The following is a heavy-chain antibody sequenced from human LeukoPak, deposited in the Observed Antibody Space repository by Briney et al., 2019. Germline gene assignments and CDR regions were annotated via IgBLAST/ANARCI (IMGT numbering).Heavy chain of an antibody. CDR2: IIPILGIA. V-gene: IGHV1-69*04. D-gene: IGHD3-10*01. Sequence: GASVEVSCKASGGTFSSYAISWVRQAPGQGLEWMGRIIPILGIANYAQKFQGRVTITADKSTSTAYMELSSLRSEDTAVYYCARELAVMVRGGGDFDYWGQGTLVTVSS. CDR1: GGTFSSYA. J-gene: IGHJ4*02. CDR3: ARELAVMVRGGGDFDY.